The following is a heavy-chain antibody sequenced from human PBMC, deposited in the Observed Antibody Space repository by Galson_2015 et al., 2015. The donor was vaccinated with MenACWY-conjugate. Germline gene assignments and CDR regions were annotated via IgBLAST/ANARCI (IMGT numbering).Heavy chain of an antibody. Sequence: SLRICCAACGFTFSSYSMNWVRQAPGKGLEWVSYISSSSSYTNYADSVKGRFTISRDNAKNSLYLQMHSLRAEDTAVYYCARVMVFRSGYCHNNWVQGTLVTVSS. V-gene: IGHV3-21*05. CDR3: ARVMVFRSGYCHNN. D-gene: IGHD3-22*01. CDR1: GFTFSSYS. CDR2: ISSSSSYT. J-gene: IGHJ4*02.